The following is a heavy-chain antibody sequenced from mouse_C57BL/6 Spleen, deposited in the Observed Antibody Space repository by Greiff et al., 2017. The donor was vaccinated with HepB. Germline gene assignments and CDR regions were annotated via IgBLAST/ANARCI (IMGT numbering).Heavy chain of an antibody. D-gene: IGHD1-1*01. Sequence: EVMLVESEGGLVQPGSSMKLSCTASGFTFSDYYMAWVRQVPEKGLEWVANINYDGSSTYYLDSLKSRFIISRDNAKNILYLQMSSLKSEDTATYYCAREKDYGSSWDAMDYWGQGTSVTVSS. CDR3: AREKDYGSSWDAMDY. V-gene: IGHV5-16*01. CDR2: INYDGSST. CDR1: GFTFSDYY. J-gene: IGHJ4*01.